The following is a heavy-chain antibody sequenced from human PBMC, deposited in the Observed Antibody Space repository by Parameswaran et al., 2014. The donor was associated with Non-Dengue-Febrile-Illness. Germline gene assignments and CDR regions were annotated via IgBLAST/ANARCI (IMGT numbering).Heavy chain of an antibody. CDR2: IDPSDSYT. CDR3: ARHQFSPSWGVYSGPFDY. J-gene: IGHJ4*02. V-gene: IGHV5-10-1*01. Sequence: VRQMPGKGLEWMGRIDPSDSYTNYSPSFQGHVTISADKSISTAYLQWSSLKASDTAMYYCARHQFSPSWGVYSGPFDYWGQGTLVTVSS. D-gene: IGHD5-12*01.